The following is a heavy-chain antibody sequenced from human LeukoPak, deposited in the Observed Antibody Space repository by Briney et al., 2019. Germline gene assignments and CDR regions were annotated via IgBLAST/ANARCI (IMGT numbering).Heavy chain of an antibody. CDR1: GFTFSSYS. D-gene: IGHD3-16*01. Sequence: PGGSLRLSCAASGFTFSSYSMNWVRQAPGKWLEWVSSISSSSRYIYYADSVKGRFTISRDNAKNSLYLQMNSLRAEDTAVYYCARDPLITFGGAPYLDYWGQGTLVTVSS. V-gene: IGHV3-21*01. CDR2: ISSSSRYI. J-gene: IGHJ4*02. CDR3: ARDPLITFGGAPYLDY.